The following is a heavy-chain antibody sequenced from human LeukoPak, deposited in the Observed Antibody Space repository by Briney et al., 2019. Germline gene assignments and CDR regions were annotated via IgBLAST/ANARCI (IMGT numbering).Heavy chain of an antibody. CDR2: ISSSGRYI. CDR3: ASGWESRGHRSGRWDY. D-gene: IGHD3-10*01. V-gene: IGHV3-21*01. J-gene: IGHJ4*02. Sequence: GGSLTLSCAASGFTFSRSNMNGARHAPGRGLECVASISSSGRYIYYADSVKGRFTISRDNAKNSLYLQMNSLIAEDTAIYYFASGWESRGHRSGRWDYWGQGTLVTVSS. CDR1: GFTFSRSN.